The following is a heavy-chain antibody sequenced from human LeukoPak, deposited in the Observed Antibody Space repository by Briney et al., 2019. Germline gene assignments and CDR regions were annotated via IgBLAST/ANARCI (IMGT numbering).Heavy chain of an antibody. CDR1: GGSFSGYY. V-gene: IGHV4-34*01. J-gene: IGHJ6*03. D-gene: IGHD3-9*01. Sequence: SETLSLTCAVYGGSFSGYYWSWIRQPPGKGLEWIGEINHSGSTNYNPSLKSRVTISVDTSKNQFSLKLSSVTAADTAVYYCAREGLRYFDWLSDYYYYYYYMDVWGKGTTVTISS. CDR2: INHSGST. CDR3: AREGLRYFDWLSDYYYYYYYMDV.